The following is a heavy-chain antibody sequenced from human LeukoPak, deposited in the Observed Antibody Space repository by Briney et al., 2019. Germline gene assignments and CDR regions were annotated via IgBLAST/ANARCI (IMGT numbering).Heavy chain of an antibody. Sequence: GGSLRLSCAASGFTFSSYSMNWVRQAPGKGLEWVSYISSSSSTIYYADSVKGRFTISRDNAKNSLYLQMNSRRAEDTAVYYCARDPADSSSWYFWFDPWGQGTLVTVSS. CDR3: ARDPADSSSWYFWFDP. CDR2: ISSSSSTI. V-gene: IGHV3-48*04. D-gene: IGHD6-13*01. J-gene: IGHJ5*02. CDR1: GFTFSSYS.